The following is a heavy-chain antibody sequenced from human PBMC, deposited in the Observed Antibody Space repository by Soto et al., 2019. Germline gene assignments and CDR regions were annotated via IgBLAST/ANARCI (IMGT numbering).Heavy chain of an antibody. Sequence: SETLSLSCTVSGGSISSSSYYWGWIRQPPGKGLEWIGNIYYSGSTYYNPSLKSRVTISVDTSKNQFSLKLSSVTAADTAVYYCVRRRVFLDYWGQGTLVTVSS. J-gene: IGHJ4*02. CDR1: GGSISSSSYY. CDR2: IYYSGST. V-gene: IGHV4-39*01. CDR3: VRRRVFLDY.